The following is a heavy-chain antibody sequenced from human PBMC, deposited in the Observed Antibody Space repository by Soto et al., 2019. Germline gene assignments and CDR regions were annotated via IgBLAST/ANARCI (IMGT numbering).Heavy chain of an antibody. CDR2: IIPMFNTT. J-gene: IGHJ4*02. Sequence: QVQLVQSGTEVEKPGSSVKVSCKASGGTFSSYAISGVRQAPGQGLEWMGGIIPMFNTTNYAQRFQGRVTTTADKSTSTAYMELNSLRSADTAVYYCARDKEMATITEFVYWGQGTLVTVSS. V-gene: IGHV1-69*06. D-gene: IGHD5-12*01. CDR1: GGTFSSYA. CDR3: ARDKEMATITEFVY.